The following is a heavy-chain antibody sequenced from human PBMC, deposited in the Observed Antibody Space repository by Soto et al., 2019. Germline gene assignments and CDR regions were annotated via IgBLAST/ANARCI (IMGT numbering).Heavy chain of an antibody. CDR1: GFTFSSYA. Sequence: GGSVRLRFPASGFTFSSYAMNWCRHAPGQGLDXVSAISGSGGCTSYEDSVQGRFTISRDNSKNTLYLQMKSLRAEDTAVYYCAKGGTWTLGPFDYWGEGALVTVSS. D-gene: IGHD1-1*01. V-gene: IGHV3-23*01. CDR3: AKGGTWTLGPFDY. CDR2: ISGSGGCT. J-gene: IGHJ4*02.